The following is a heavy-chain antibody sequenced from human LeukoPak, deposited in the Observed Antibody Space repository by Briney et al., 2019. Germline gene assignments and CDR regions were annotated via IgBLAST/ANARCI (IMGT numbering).Heavy chain of an antibody. CDR3: ARLAAGDWFDP. J-gene: IGHJ5*02. V-gene: IGHV4-30-2*01. D-gene: IGHD2-15*01. CDR2: IHHSGNS. CDR1: GGSINSGGYS. Sequence: PSETLSLTCAVPGGSINSGGYSWNWIRQPPGKGLERIGTIHHSGNSYYNPSLETRVTISLDTSMNQYSLKLNSVTAADTAVYYCARLAAGDWFDPWGQGTLITVSS.